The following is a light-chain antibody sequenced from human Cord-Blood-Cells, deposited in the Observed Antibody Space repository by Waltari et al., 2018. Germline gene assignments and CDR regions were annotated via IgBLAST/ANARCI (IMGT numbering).Light chain of an antibody. CDR3: QVWDSSSDHWV. J-gene: IGLJ3*02. V-gene: IGLV3-21*04. Sequence: SYVLTQPPSVSVAPGKTARITCGGNNIRSKSVRWYQQKPGQAPVLVIYYDSDRPSGIPERFSGSNSGNTATLTISRVEAGDEADYYCQVWDSSSDHWVFGGGTKLTVL. CDR1: NIRSKS. CDR2: YDS.